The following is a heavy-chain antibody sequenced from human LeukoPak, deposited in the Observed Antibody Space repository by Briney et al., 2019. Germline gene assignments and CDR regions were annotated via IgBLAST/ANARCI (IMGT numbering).Heavy chain of an antibody. D-gene: IGHD3-3*01. CDR2: ISYNGST. CDR1: GGPLTSDVYF. J-gene: IGHJ6*03. CDR3: ARALNHDFWSAYYYYMDV. Sequence: SQTLSLTCTVSGGPLTSDVYFWSSIRQPPGKGLEGIGYISYNGSTSYHPSFKSPFTISIDTSKNQFSLRRSSVTAADLPLYFCARALNHDFWSAYYYYMDVWGEGTTVPVSS. V-gene: IGHV4-30-4*01.